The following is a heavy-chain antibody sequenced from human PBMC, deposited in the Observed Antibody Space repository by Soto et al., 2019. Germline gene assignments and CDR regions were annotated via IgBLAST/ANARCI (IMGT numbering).Heavy chain of an antibody. Sequence: SGGSLRLSCAASGFTFSSYAMSWVRQAPGKGLEWVSAISGSGGSTYYADSVKGRFTISRDNSKNTLYLQMNSLRAEDTAVYYCAKDNVAGMRTTDSDYDILTGPFLPYYYYGMDVWGQGTTVTVSS. CDR1: GFTFSSYA. V-gene: IGHV3-23*01. J-gene: IGHJ6*02. D-gene: IGHD3-9*01. CDR2: ISGSGGST. CDR3: AKDNVAGMRTTDSDYDILTGPFLPYYYYGMDV.